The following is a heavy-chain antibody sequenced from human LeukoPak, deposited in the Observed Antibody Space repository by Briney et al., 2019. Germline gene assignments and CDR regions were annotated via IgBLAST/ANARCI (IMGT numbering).Heavy chain of an antibody. J-gene: IGHJ4*02. Sequence: SETLSLTCTVSNSSIGTSYYWGWIRQSPGKGLEWIASIYHSGSAYYNPSLKSRAIIVVSASKNEFYLSLSSVTAADTAVYYCARVGRMSLSGTLDYWGQGTLVTVSS. V-gene: IGHV4-38-2*02. CDR1: NSSIGTSYY. D-gene: IGHD1-26*01. CDR2: IYHSGSA. CDR3: ARVGRMSLSGTLDY.